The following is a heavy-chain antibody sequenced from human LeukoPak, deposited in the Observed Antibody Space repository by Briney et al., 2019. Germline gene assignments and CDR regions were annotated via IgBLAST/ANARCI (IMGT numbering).Heavy chain of an antibody. CDR3: VMNWGTGRTLDY. J-gene: IGHJ4*02. Sequence: SETLSVTCAVYGGSFSSYYWTWIRQPPGKGLEWIGEINHSGSTNYNPSLKSRVTISVDTSKNQFSLKLSSVTAADTAVYYCVMNWGTGRTLDYWGQGTLVTVSS. CDR1: GGSFSSYY. D-gene: IGHD7-27*01. CDR2: INHSGST. V-gene: IGHV4-34*01.